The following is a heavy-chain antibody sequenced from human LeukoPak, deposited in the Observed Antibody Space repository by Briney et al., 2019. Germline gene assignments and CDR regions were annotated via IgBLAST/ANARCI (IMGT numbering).Heavy chain of an antibody. Sequence: GGSLRPSCAASGFIFSTYGMHWVRQAPGKGLEWVAVIWADGSNTDYADSVKGRFTISKDNSKNTLYLQMNSLRAEDTAVYYCARSGGGTYFDNWGQGTLVTVSS. V-gene: IGHV3-33*01. D-gene: IGHD2-15*01. CDR2: IWADGSNT. CDR1: GFIFSTYG. J-gene: IGHJ4*02. CDR3: ARSGGGTYFDN.